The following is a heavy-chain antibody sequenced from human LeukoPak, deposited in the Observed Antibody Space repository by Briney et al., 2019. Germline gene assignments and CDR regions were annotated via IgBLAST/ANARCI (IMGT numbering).Heavy chain of an antibody. J-gene: IGHJ5*02. CDR3: ARESRIAAGGFDP. Sequence: ASVKVSCKASGYTFTSYDINWVRQATGQGLEWMGWMNPNSGNTGYAQKFQGRVTITRNTSISTAYMELSSLRSEDTAVYYCARESRIAAGGFDPWGQGTLVTVSS. CDR1: GYTFTSYD. V-gene: IGHV1-8*03. D-gene: IGHD6-13*01. CDR2: MNPNSGNT.